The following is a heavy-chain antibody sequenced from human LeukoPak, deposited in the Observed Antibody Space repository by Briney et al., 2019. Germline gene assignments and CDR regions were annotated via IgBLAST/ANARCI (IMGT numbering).Heavy chain of an antibody. CDR2: IYSGGST. CDR1: GFTVSSNY. Sequence: PGGSLRLSCAASGFTVSSNYMSWVRQAPGKGLEWVSVIYSGGSTYYADSVKGRFTISRDNSKNTLYLQMNSLRAEDTAVYYCARGGGYDPNLHDYWGQGTLVTVSS. CDR3: ARGGGYDPNLHDY. D-gene: IGHD3-3*01. J-gene: IGHJ4*02. V-gene: IGHV3-53*01.